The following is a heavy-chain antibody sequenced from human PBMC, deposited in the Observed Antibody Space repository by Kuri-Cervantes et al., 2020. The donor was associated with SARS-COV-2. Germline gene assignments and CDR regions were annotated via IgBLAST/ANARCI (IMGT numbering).Heavy chain of an antibody. V-gene: IGHV3-30*04. J-gene: IGHJ4*02. CDR1: GFTFGHYA. CDR3: ARSGVVTDYFDS. CDR2: VPYDGNTQ. D-gene: IGHD2-21*02. Sequence: GESLKISCAVSGFTFGHYAMHWVRQPPGKGLEWLAVVPYDGNTQYYADSVKCRFTISRDNSANTLYLQMDRLTYEDTSVYFCARSGVVTDYFDSWGQGTLVTVSS.